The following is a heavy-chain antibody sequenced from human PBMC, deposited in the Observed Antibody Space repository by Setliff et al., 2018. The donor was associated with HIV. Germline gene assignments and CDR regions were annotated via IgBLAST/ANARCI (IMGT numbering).Heavy chain of an antibody. CDR3: AGGYAYYYGMDA. CDR1: GGFFSGDY. V-gene: IGHV4-34*01. Sequence: PSETLSLTCAVYGGFFSGDYWTWIRQPPGKGLEWIGEISHRGSTNYNPSIKSRVTISVETSKNQFSLKVRSLTAADTGVYYCAGGYAYYYGMDAWGQGATVTVSS. D-gene: IGHD5-12*01. CDR2: ISHRGST. J-gene: IGHJ6*02.